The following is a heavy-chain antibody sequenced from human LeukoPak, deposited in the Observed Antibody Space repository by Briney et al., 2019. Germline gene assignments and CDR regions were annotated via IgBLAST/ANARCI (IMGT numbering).Heavy chain of an antibody. CDR1: GGSLSGYY. CDR2: ITHSGST. J-gene: IGHJ4*02. D-gene: IGHD6-13*01. CDR3: ASYSSSWY. Sequence: PSETLSLTCEVYGGSLSGYYWSWIRQPPGKGLEWIGEITHSGSTNYNPSLKSRVTVSIDTSKNHFSLKVNSVTAADTAVYYCASYSSSWYWGQGTLVTVSS. V-gene: IGHV4-34*01.